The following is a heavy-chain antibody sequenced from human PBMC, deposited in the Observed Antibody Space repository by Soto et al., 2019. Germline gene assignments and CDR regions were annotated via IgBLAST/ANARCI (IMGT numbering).Heavy chain of an antibody. J-gene: IGHJ4*02. CDR2: ISYDGSNK. Sequence: GGSLRLSCAASGFTFSSYGMHWVRQAPGKGLEWVAVISYDGSNKYYADSVKGRFTISRDNSKNTLYLQMNSLRAEDTAVYYCAKDRLYSGYYFDYWGQGTLVTVSS. CDR1: GFTFSSYG. D-gene: IGHD5-12*01. CDR3: AKDRLYSGYYFDY. V-gene: IGHV3-30*18.